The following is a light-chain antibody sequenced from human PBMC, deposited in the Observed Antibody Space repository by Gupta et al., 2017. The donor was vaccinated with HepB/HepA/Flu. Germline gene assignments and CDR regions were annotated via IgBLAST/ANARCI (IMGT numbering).Light chain of an antibody. CDR2: ATS. J-gene: IGKJ1*01. CDR1: PYFSSTY. Sequence: IVLTQSPGTLSLSPGERATLSCRASPYFSSTYLAWYQDKPGQAPRLLIYATSNRASGIPDRFSGSGSGTDFTLTISRLEPEDFAVYYCQQYGSSPWTFGQGTEVEVK. CDR3: QQYGSSPWT. V-gene: IGKV3-20*01.